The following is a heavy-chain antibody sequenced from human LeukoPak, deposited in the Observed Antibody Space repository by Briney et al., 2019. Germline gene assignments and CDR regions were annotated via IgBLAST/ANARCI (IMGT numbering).Heavy chain of an antibody. V-gene: IGHV3-30*02. CDR2: IRYDGSNK. J-gene: IGHJ5*02. CDR3: ARGGYYGSGNDFRFDP. CDR1: GFTFSNYG. Sequence: GGSLRLSCAASGFTFSNYGMHWVRQAPGKGLEWVAFIRYDGSNKYQADSVKGRFTISRDNSKNTLHLQMNSLRDEDTAVYYCARGGYYGSGNDFRFDPWGQGTLVTVSS. D-gene: IGHD3-10*01.